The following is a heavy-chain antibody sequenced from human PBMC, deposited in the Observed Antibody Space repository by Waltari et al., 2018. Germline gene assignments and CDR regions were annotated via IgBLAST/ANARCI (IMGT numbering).Heavy chain of an antibody. CDR2: IYYSGST. V-gene: IGHV4-59*01. D-gene: IGHD6-13*01. J-gene: IGHJ6*02. Sequence: QVQLQESGPGLVKPSETLSLTCTVSGGSISSYYWPWIRPPPGQGLEWIGYIYYSGSTNYNPSLKSRVTIAVDTSKNQFSLKLSSVTAADTAGYYCARGGLGQQLSRLYYYYYGMDVWGQGTTVTVSS. CDR1: GGSISSYY. CDR3: ARGGLGQQLSRLYYYYYGMDV.